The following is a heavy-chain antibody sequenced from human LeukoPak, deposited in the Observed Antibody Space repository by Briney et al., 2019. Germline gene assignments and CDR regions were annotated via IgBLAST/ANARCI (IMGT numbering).Heavy chain of an antibody. CDR1: GVSISTSY. CDR2: IHYSGDN. Sequence: SETLSLTCSVSGVSISTSYWSWIRQPPGKGLEWIGYIHYSGDNNYNPSLKRRVTMSADTSKNQFSLTLSSVTAADAAVYYCRRGTVTTSNFDCWGQGTLVTVSS. V-gene: IGHV4-59*01. J-gene: IGHJ4*02. D-gene: IGHD4-17*01. CDR3: RRGTVTTSNFDC.